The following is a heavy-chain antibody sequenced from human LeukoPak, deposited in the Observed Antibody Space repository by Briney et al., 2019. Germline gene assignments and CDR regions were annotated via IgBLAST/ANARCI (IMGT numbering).Heavy chain of an antibody. CDR1: GFSFNNYA. J-gene: IGHJ4*02. CDR2: IIGSSGST. V-gene: IGHV3-23*01. CDR3: ARGYSSSYRIDY. Sequence: GGSLRLSCVASGFSFNNYAMNWVRQAPGKGLEWVSLIIGSSGSTFYADSVKGRFTISRDKSKNTLYLQMNSLSAEDTAVYYCARGYSSSYRIDYWGQGTLVTVSS. D-gene: IGHD6-6*01.